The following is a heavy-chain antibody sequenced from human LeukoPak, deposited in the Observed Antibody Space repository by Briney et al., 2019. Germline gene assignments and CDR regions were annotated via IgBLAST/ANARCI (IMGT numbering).Heavy chain of an antibody. V-gene: IGHV4-59*01. CDR2: IYYSGST. CDR3: ARSVEGYCRGGSCYYYSYYMDV. Sequence: SETLSLTCTVSGGSISSYYWSWIRQPPGKGLEWIGYIYYSGSTNYNPSLKSRVSISVDTSKNQFSLKLSSVTAADTAVYYCARSVEGYCRGGSCYYYSYYMDVWGKGTTVTVSS. CDR1: GGSISSYY. J-gene: IGHJ6*03. D-gene: IGHD2-15*01.